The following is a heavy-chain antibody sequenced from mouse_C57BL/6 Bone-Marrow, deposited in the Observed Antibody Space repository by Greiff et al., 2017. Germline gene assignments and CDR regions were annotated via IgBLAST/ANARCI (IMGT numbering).Heavy chain of an antibody. D-gene: IGHD3-1*01. V-gene: IGHV1-50*01. CDR3: AREGLGPWFAF. CDR2: IDPSDSYT. CDR1: GYTFTSYW. J-gene: IGHJ3*01. Sequence: QVQLQQPGAELVKPGASVKLSCKASGYTFTSYWMQWVKQRPGQGLEWIGEIDPSDSYTNYNQKFKGKATLTVDTSSSTAYMQLSSLTSEDSSVYYSAREGLGPWFAFGGKGTLVTVSA.